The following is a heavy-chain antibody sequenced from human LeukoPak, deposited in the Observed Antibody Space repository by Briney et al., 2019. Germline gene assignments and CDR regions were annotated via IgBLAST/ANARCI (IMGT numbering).Heavy chain of an antibody. J-gene: IGHJ6*03. CDR3: ARYYGSGNYYMDV. Sequence: SETLSLTCTVSGGSISGHYWSWIRQPPGQELEWIGDIYSSGRTNYNPSLKSRVTISVDTSKIQFSLKLSYVTSADTAVYYCARYYGSGNYYMDVWGKGTTVTVSS. CDR1: GGSISGHY. D-gene: IGHD3-10*01. V-gene: IGHV4-59*11. CDR2: IYSSGRT.